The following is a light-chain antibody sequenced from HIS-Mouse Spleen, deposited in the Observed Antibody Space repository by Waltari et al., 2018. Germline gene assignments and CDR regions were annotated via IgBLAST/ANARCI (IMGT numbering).Light chain of an antibody. Sequence: EIVMTQSPATLSVSPGERATLSCRASQSVSSTLAWYQQEPGQAPRLLIDGASTRATGIPARFSGSGSGTEFTLTISSMQSEDFAVYYCQQYNNWPPLTFGGGTKVEIK. CDR3: QQYNNWPPLT. CDR1: QSVSST. CDR2: GAS. J-gene: IGKJ4*01. V-gene: IGKV3-15*01.